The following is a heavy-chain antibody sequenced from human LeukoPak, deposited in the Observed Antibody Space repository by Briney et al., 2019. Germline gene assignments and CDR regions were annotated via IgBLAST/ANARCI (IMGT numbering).Heavy chain of an antibody. V-gene: IGHV4-34*01. J-gene: IGHJ5*02. Sequence: SETLSLTCAVYGGSFSGYYWSWIRQPPGKGLEWIGEINHSGSTYYNPSLKSRVTISVDTSKNQFSLKLSSVTAADTAVYYCARHRSSGWLPNWFDPWGQGTLVTVSS. CDR3: ARHRSSGWLPNWFDP. CDR1: GGSFSGYY. D-gene: IGHD6-19*01. CDR2: INHSGST.